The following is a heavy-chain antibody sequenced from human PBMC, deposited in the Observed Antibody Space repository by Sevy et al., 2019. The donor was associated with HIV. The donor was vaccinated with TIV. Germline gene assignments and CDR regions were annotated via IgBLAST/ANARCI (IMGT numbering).Heavy chain of an antibody. J-gene: IGHJ4*02. Sequence: GESLKISCAATGFTFSNYAMHWVRQAPGKGMEWVAIIWSDGAYQYHGDSVKGRFTISRDNSKNTLYLQMNNVRVEDTAVHYCARGGYYYDNAAYYALDSWGQGTLVTVSS. CDR1: GFTFSNYA. CDR2: IWSDGAYQ. V-gene: IGHV3-33*01. CDR3: ARGGYYYDNAAYYALDS. D-gene: IGHD3-22*01.